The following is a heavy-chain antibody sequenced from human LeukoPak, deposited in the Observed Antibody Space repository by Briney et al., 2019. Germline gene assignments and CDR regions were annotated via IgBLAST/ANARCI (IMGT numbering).Heavy chain of an antibody. Sequence: PGGSLRLSCAASGFTFSSYGMHWVRQAPGKGLEWVAFIRYDGSNKYYADSVKGRFTISRDNSKNTLYLQMNSLRAEDTAVYYCAKDDSPVVMGYYFDYWGQGTLVTVSS. D-gene: IGHD4-23*01. CDR3: AKDDSPVVMGYYFDY. CDR1: GFTFSSYG. V-gene: IGHV3-30*02. J-gene: IGHJ4*02. CDR2: IRYDGSNK.